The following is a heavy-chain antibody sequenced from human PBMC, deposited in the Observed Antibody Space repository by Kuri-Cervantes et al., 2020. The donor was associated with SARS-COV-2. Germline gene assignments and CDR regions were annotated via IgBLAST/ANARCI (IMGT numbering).Heavy chain of an antibody. CDR2: IYYSGST. CDR3: ARVSGGYDLYYYYGMDV. CDR1: GGSISSYY. Sequence: SETLSLTCTVSGGSISSYYWSWIRQPPGKGLEWIGCIYYSGSTNYNPSLKSRVTISVDTSKNQFSLKLSSVTAADTAVYYCARVSGGYDLYYYYGMDVWGQGTTVTVSS. J-gene: IGHJ6*02. D-gene: IGHD5-12*01. V-gene: IGHV4-59*01.